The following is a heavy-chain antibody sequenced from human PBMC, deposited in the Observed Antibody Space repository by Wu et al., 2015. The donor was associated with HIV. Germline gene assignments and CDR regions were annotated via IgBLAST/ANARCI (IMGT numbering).Heavy chain of an antibody. Sequence: QVQLVQSGAEVKKPGSSVKVSCKASGGTFSSYAISWVRQAPGQGLEWMGWINPGSGGTNFAQKFQGRVTMTRDTSITTAFMELSSLRSDDTAVYYCARGGLGVADYNWFDPWGQGTLVTVSS. V-gene: IGHV1-2*02. CDR2: INPGSGGT. J-gene: IGHJ5*02. CDR3: ARGGLGVADYNWFDP. CDR1: GGTFSSYA. D-gene: IGHD6-19*01.